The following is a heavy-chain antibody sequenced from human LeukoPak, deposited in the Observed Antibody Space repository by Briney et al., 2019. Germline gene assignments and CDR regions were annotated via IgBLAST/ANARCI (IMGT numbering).Heavy chain of an antibody. CDR3: GRSMDV. J-gene: IGHJ6*02. Sequence: GGSLRLSRAASGFIFSSYWMHWVRQAPGKGLEWVANIKQDGSEKYYVDSVKGRFTISRDNAKNSLYLQMNSLRAEDTAVYYCGRSMDVWGQGTTVTVSS. CDR2: IKQDGSEK. V-gene: IGHV3-7*03. CDR1: GFIFSSYW.